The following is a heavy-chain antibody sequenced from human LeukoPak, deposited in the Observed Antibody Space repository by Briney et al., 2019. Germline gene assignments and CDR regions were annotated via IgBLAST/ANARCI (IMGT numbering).Heavy chain of an antibody. CDR3: AREPRQEDFDN. Sequence: PSETLSLTCTVSGGSISSYFCSWIRQPAGKGLEWIVRIHTSGSTNYNSSLKSRVTMSVDTSKNQFSLNLSSVTAADTAVYYCAREPRQEDFDNWGQGTLVTVS. V-gene: IGHV4-4*07. J-gene: IGHJ4*02. CDR2: IHTSGST. CDR1: GGSISSYF.